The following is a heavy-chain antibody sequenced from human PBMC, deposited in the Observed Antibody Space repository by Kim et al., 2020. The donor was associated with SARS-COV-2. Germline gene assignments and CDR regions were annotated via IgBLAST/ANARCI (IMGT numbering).Heavy chain of an antibody. CDR2: ISWDGGST. CDR1: GFTFDDYT. D-gene: IGHD6-13*01. CDR3: AKDLLSGIAAALGYYYYGMDV. V-gene: IGHV3-43*01. Sequence: GGSLRLSCAASGFTFDDYTMHWVRQAPGKGLEWVSLISWDGGSTYYADSVKGRFTISRDNSKNSLYLQMNSLRTEDTALYYCAKDLLSGIAAALGYYYYGMDVWGQGTTVTVSS. J-gene: IGHJ6*02.